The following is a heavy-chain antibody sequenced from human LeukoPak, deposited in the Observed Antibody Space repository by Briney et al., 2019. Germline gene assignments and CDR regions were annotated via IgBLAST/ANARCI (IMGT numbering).Heavy chain of an antibody. CDR1: GFPYSSYG. CDR2: ISYCGSNK. V-gene: IGHV3-30*18. J-gene: IGHJ5*02. Sequence: GRSVTLFCGPCGFPYSSYGLLWVRQAPGKGLAWVAVISYCGSNKYYAHSVKGRFTISRDNYKNSLYLQMNSLRAQDTAVYYCAKDSVEDGDYPFDPWGQGTLVSVSS. CDR3: AKDSVEDGDYPFDP. D-gene: IGHD4-17*01.